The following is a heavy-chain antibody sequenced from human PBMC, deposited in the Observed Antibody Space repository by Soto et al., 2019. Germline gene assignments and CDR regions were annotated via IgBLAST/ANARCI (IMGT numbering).Heavy chain of an antibody. D-gene: IGHD4-4*01. J-gene: IGHJ6*03. CDR3: AKDQGTVTTEHYYYYMDV. CDR2: ISGSGGST. V-gene: IGHV3-23*01. CDR1: GFTFSSYA. Sequence: GGSLRLSCAASGFTFSSYAMSWVRQAPGKGLEWVSAISGSGGSTYYADSVKGRFTISRDNSKNTLYLQMNSLRAEDTAVYYCAKDQGTVTTEHYYYYMDVWGKGTTVTVSS.